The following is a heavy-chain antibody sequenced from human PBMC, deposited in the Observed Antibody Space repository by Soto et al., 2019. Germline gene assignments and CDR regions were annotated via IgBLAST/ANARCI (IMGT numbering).Heavy chain of an antibody. CDR1: GYTFTSYG. Sequence: QVHLVQSGAEVKKPGASVKVSCKCSGYTFTSYGITWVRQAPGQGLEWMGWISAHNDNTDYAQKLQGRVTVTRDTSTSTAYTELRSLISDDTAVYDCARGRYGDYWGQGPLVTVSS. CDR2: ISAHNDNT. V-gene: IGHV1-18*01. J-gene: IGHJ4*02. CDR3: ARGRYGDY. D-gene: IGHD1-1*01.